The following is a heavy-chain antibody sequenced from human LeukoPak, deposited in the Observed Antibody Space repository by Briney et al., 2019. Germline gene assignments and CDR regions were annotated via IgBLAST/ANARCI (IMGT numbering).Heavy chain of an antibody. J-gene: IGHJ4*02. CDR2: IYTSGST. CDR1: GGSISSGSYY. CDR3: AREFDYVWGSYRYFDY. Sequence: SETLSLSCTVSGGSISSGSYYWSWIRQPAGKGLEWIGRIYTSGSTNYNPSLKSRVTISLDTSKNQFSLKLSSVTATDTAVYYGAREFDYVWGSYRYFDYWGQGTLVTVSS. D-gene: IGHD3-16*02. V-gene: IGHV4-61*02.